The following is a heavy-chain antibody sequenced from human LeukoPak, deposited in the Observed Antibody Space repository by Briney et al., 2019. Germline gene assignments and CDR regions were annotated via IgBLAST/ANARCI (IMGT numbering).Heavy chain of an antibody. D-gene: IGHD4-23*01. CDR3: ARDGTSYGGNDY. V-gene: IGHV4-59*12. CDR1: DDSISDYY. Sequence: PSETLSLTCTVSDDSISDYYWSWIRQPPGKGLEWIGYIYHSGSTYYNPSLKSRVTISVDRSKNQFSLKLTSVTAADTAVYYCARDGTSYGGNDYWGQGTLVTVSS. J-gene: IGHJ4*02. CDR2: IYHSGST.